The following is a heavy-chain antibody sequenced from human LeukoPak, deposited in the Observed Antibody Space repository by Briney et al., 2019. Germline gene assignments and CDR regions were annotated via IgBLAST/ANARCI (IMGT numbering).Heavy chain of an antibody. V-gene: IGHV3-23*01. CDR3: AKVTGSSGWSNWFDP. CDR1: GFTFSSYA. J-gene: IGHJ5*02. CDR2: ISGSGGST. Sequence: GGSLRLSCAASGFTFSSYAMSWVRQAPGKGLEWVSAISGSGGSTYYTDSVKGRFTISRDNSKNTLYLQMNSLRAEDTAVYYCAKVTGSSGWSNWFDPWGQGTLVTVSS. D-gene: IGHD6-19*01.